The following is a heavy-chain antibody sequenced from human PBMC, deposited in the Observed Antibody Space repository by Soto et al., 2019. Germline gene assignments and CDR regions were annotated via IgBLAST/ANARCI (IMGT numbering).Heavy chain of an antibody. CDR1: GFTFSNYA. CDR3: AKSGSHSYFDY. Sequence: PGGSLRLSCAASGFTFSNYAMTWVRLAPGKGLEWVSSISPSVVDTYYTASVKGRVTVSRDNSKNTLYLHMKSLRADDTAIYYCAKSGSHSYFDYCGQGTQLTVS. D-gene: IGHD1-26*01. CDR2: ISPSVVDT. V-gene: IGHV3-23*01. J-gene: IGHJ4*02.